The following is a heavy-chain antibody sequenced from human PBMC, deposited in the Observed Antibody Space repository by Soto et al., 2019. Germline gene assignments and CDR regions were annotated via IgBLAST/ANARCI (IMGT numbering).Heavy chain of an antibody. Sequence: KPSETLSLTCAVYGGTFSGYYWIWIRQPPGKGLEWTGKIHHSVTTNYNPDRTNRVNISGDTSKNQFSLKLSSVTAADTAVYYCARGLYYYGSGSPTEYNDDYWGQGTMVTVSS. J-gene: IGHJ4*02. D-gene: IGHD3-10*01. CDR3: ARGLYYYGSGSPTEYNDDY. CDR2: IHHSVTT. V-gene: IGHV4-34*01. CDR1: GGTFSGYY.